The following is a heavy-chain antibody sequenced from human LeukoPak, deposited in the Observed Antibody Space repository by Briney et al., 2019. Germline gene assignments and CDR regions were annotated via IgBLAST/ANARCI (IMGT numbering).Heavy chain of an antibody. J-gene: IGHJ3*02. V-gene: IGHV4-59*11. CDR3: ASLAKNAFDI. CDR2: IYYSGSP. Sequence: PSETLSLTCTVSGGSISSHYWSWIRQPPGKGLAWIGYIYYSGSPNYNPPLKSRVTIPVDTSKNQFSLKLSSVTAADTAVYYCASLAKNAFDIWGQGTKVTVSS. CDR1: GGSISSHY.